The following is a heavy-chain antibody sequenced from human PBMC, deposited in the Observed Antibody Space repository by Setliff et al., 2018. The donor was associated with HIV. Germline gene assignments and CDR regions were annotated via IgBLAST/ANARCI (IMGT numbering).Heavy chain of an antibody. CDR2: ILSTGERT. Sequence: GGSLRLPCAASGFTFSAYAMSWVRQAPGEGLEWVSAILSTGERTFYADSVKGRFTISRDNSKNTVYLQMNSLRAEDTAEYYCAKELAASGLGYFDSWGRGILVTVSS. D-gene: IGHD3-22*01. V-gene: IGHV3-23*01. CDR3: AKELAASGLGYFDS. J-gene: IGHJ4*02. CDR1: GFTFSAYA.